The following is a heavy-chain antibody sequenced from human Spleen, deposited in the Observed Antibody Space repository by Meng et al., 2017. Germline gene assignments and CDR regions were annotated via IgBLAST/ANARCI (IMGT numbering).Heavy chain of an antibody. J-gene: IGHJ4*02. CDR3: ARARGRWLQLGYYFDY. CDR1: GDSVSSNSAA. V-gene: IGHV6-1*01. Sequence: SCAISGDSVSSNSAAWNWIRQSPSRGLEWLGRTYYRSKWYNDYAVSVKSRITINPDTSKNQFSLQLNSVTPEDTAVYYCARARGRWLQLGYYFDYWGQGTLVTVSS. D-gene: IGHD5-24*01. CDR2: TYYRSKWYN.